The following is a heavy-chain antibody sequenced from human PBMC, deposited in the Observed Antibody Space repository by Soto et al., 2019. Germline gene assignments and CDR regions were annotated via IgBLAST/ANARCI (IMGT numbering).Heavy chain of an antibody. V-gene: IGHV1-69*12. CDR3: ARGPDNQRIPGPFDY. CDR1: GGTFSSYA. J-gene: IGHJ4*02. CDR2: IIPIFGTA. Sequence: QVQLVQSVAEVKKPGSSVKVSCKASGGTFSSYAISWVRQAPGQGLEWMGGIIPIFGTANYAQKFQGRVTMTAYESTSTAYMELSSLRCEDTAVYYCARGPDNQRIPGPFDYWGQGTLVTVSS. D-gene: IGHD2-15*01.